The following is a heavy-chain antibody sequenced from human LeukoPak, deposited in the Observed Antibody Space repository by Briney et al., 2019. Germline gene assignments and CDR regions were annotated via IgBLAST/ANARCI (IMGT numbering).Heavy chain of an antibody. CDR2: IYYSGST. CDR1: GGSISSYY. V-gene: IGHV4-59*01. CDR3: ARDSRPGYYDSSDDAFDI. Sequence: SETLSLTCTVSGGSISSYYWSWIRQPPGKGLEWIGYIYYSGSTNYNPFLKSRVTISVDTSKNQFSLKLSSVTAADTAVYYCARDSRPGYYDSSDDAFDIWGQGTMVTVSS. J-gene: IGHJ3*02. D-gene: IGHD3-22*01.